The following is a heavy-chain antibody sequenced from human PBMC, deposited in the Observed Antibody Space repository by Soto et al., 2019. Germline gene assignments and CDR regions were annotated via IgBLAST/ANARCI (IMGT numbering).Heavy chain of an antibody. V-gene: IGHV2-5*02. J-gene: IGHJ4*02. CDR2: IYWDYDK. Sequence: QITLKESGPTLVKPTQTLTLTCTFSGFSLSTSGVGVGWISQPPGKDLEWLALIYWDYDKRYSPSLKSRLTITKDTPKNQVVLTMTNMDPVDTATYYCAHKGDGYRGFKYWGQGTLVTVSS. D-gene: IGHD5-12*01. CDR1: GFSLSTSGVG. CDR3: AHKGDGYRGFKY.